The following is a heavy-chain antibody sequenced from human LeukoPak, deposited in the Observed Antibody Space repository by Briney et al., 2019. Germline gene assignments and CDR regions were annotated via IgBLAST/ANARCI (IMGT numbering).Heavy chain of an antibody. D-gene: IGHD3-3*01. CDR1: GYTFTSYG. CDR2: ISAYNGNT. V-gene: IGHV1-18*01. CDR3: ARLYDFWSGSNQHVGGNYDY. Sequence: ASVKVSCKASGYTFTSYGISWVRQAPGQGLEWMGWISAYNGNTNYAQKLQGRVTMTTDTSTSTAYMELWSLRSDDTAVYYCARLYDFWSGSNQHVGGNYDYWGQGTLVTVSS. J-gene: IGHJ4*02.